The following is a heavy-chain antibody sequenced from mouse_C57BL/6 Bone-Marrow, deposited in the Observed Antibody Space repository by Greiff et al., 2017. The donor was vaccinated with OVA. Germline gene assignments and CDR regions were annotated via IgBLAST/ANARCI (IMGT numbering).Heavy chain of an antibody. D-gene: IGHD1-1*01. V-gene: IGHV5-17*01. CDR3: ARPEYDGSSRYFDV. Sequence: EVKLVESGGGLVKPGGSLKLSCAASGFTFSDYGMHWVRQAPEKGLEWVAYISSGSSTIYYADTVKGRFTISRDNAKNTLFLQMTSLRSEDTAMYYCARPEYDGSSRYFDVWGTGTTVTVSS. J-gene: IGHJ1*03. CDR1: GFTFSDYG. CDR2: ISSGSSTI.